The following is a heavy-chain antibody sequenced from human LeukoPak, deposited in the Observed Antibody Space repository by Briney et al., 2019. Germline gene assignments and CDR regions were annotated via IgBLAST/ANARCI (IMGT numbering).Heavy chain of an antibody. CDR3: ARFVVAPAAMGLSNWFDP. CDR1: GYTFTGYY. V-gene: IGHV1-2*02. J-gene: IGHJ5*02. CDR2: INPNSGGT. D-gene: IGHD2-2*01. Sequence: ASVKVSCKASGYTFTGYYMHWVRQAPGQGLEWMGWINPNSGGTNYAQKFQGRVTMTRDTSISTAYMELSRLRSDDTAVYYCARFVVAPAAMGLSNWFDPWGQGTLATVSS.